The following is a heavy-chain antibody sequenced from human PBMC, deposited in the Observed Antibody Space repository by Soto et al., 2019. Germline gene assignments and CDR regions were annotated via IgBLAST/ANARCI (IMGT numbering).Heavy chain of an antibody. Sequence: EVQLVESGGGLVQPGGSLRLSCAASGFTFSSYWMHWVRQAPGKGLVWISRINTDGSSTSYVDSVQGRFTNSRDNGKNTLFLQMNSLRGEDTAVYYCARRGSGVTRGLHYWGQGTLVTVSS. CDR1: GFTFSSYW. V-gene: IGHV3-74*01. CDR2: INTDGSST. CDR3: ARRGSGVTRGLHY. J-gene: IGHJ4*02. D-gene: IGHD2-15*01.